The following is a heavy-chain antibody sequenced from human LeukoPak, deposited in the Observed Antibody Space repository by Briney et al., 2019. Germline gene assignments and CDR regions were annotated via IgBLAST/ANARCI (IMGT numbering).Heavy chain of an antibody. CDR3: ARGEARARFLEWLSTDY. CDR2: INPNSGGT. J-gene: IGHJ4*02. CDR1: GYTFTGYY. D-gene: IGHD3-3*01. V-gene: IGHV1-2*02. Sequence: GASVKVSCKASGYTFTGYYTHWVRQAPGQGLEWMGWINPNSGGTNYAQKFQGRVTMTRDTSISTAYMELSRLRSDDTAVYYCARGEARARFLEWLSTDYWGQGTLVTVSS.